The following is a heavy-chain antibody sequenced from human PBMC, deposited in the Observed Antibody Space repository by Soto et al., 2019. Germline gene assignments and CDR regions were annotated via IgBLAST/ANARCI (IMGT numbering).Heavy chain of an antibody. CDR1: GYTFTSYY. D-gene: IGHD3-3*01. Sequence: QVQLVQSGAEVKKPGASVKVSCKASGYTFTSYYMHWVRQAPGQGLEWMGIINPSGGSTSYAQKFQGRVTMTRDTSTSTVYMELSSLRSEDTAVYYCARDLFGVVDDYYYYMDVWGKGTTVTVSS. J-gene: IGHJ6*03. V-gene: IGHV1-46*03. CDR3: ARDLFGVVDDYYYYMDV. CDR2: INPSGGST.